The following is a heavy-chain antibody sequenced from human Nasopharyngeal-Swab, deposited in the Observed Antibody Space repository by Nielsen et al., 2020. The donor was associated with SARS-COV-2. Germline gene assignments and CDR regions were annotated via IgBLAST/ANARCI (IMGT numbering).Heavy chain of an antibody. V-gene: IGHV3-48*03. D-gene: IGHD2-2*01. Sequence: GGSLRLSCAASGFTFSSYEMNWVRQAPGKVLEWVSYISSSGSTIYYADSVKGRFTISRDNAKNSLYLQMNSLRAEDTAVYYCASRYCSSTSCRDYYYGMDVWGQGTTVTVSS. CDR1: GFTFSSYE. CDR3: ASRYCSSTSCRDYYYGMDV. CDR2: ISSSGSTI. J-gene: IGHJ6*02.